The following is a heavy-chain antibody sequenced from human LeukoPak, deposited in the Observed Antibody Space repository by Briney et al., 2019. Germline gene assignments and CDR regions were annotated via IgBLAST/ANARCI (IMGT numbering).Heavy chain of an antibody. Sequence: PGGSLRLSCAASGFTFDDYAMHWVRQAPGKGLEWESLISWDGGSTYYADSVKGRFTISRDNSKNSLYLQMNSLRAEDTALYYCAKGNYYYDSSGYYDYWGQGTLVTVSS. CDR3: AKGNYYYDSSGYYDY. D-gene: IGHD3-22*01. V-gene: IGHV3-43D*03. CDR1: GFTFDDYA. CDR2: ISWDGGST. J-gene: IGHJ4*02.